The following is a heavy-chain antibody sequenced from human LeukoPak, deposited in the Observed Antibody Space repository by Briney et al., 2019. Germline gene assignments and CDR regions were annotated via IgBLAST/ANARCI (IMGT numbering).Heavy chain of an antibody. CDR3: VRLGGYDPQIDY. J-gene: IGHJ4*02. V-gene: IGHV3-21*01. D-gene: IGHD5-12*01. CDR2: ISSSSSYI. Sequence: GGSLRLSCAASGFTFSSYSMNWVRQAPGKGLEWVSSISSSSSYIYYADSVKGRFTISRDNAKNSLYLQMNSLRAEDTAVYYCVRLGGYDPQIDYWGQGTLVTVSS. CDR1: GFTFSSYS.